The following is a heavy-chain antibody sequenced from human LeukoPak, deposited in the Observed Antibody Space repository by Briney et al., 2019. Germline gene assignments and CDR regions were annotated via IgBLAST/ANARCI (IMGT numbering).Heavy chain of an antibody. V-gene: IGHV4-34*01. CDR2: INHNGST. CDR1: GGFFSGYY. CDR3: ARGRRFNNYDSSGYSRFDY. D-gene: IGHD3-22*01. J-gene: IGHJ4*02. Sequence: SEPLTLTCAVYGGFFSGYYWSWLRQPPGKGLEWIGEINHNGSTNYNPSLKSRVTISVDTSKNQFSLKLSSVTAADTAVDYCARGRRFNNYDSSGYSRFDYWGQGTLVTVSS.